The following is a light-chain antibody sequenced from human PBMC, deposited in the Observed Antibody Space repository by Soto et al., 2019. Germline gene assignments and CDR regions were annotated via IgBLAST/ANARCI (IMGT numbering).Light chain of an antibody. CDR2: GNS. CDR3: QSYDSSLSGVV. J-gene: IGLJ2*01. Sequence: QSVLTQPPSVSGAPGQRVTISCTWSSSNIGAGYDVHWYQQLPGTAPKLIIYGNSNRPSGVPDRFSGSKSGTSTSLAITGVQAEDEADYYCQSYDSSLSGVVFGVGTKLTVL. CDR1: SSNIGAGYD. V-gene: IGLV1-40*01.